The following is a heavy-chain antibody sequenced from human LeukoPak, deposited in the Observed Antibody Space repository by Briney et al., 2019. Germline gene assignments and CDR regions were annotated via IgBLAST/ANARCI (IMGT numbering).Heavy chain of an antibody. Sequence: ASVKVSCKASGFTFTSSAVQWVRQARGQRLEWIGWIVVGSGNTNYAQKFQERVTITRDMSTSTAYMELSSLRSEDTAVYYCAADRVLQYYDFLCWGQGTLVTVSS. J-gene: IGHJ4*02. CDR1: GFTFTSSA. D-gene: IGHD3-3*01. CDR2: IVVGSGNT. CDR3: AADRVLQYYDFLC. V-gene: IGHV1-58*01.